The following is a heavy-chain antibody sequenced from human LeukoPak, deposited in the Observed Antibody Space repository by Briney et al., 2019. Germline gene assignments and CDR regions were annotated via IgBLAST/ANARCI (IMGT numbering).Heavy chain of an antibody. V-gene: IGHV3-7*01. CDR2: IKQDGREK. D-gene: IGHD6-19*01. CDR1: GFTSSSYW. CDR3: ARDRGSSGWYEFDY. Sequence: GGSLRLSCAVAGFTSSSYWMSWVRQAPGKGLEWVANIKQDGREKYYVDSVKGRFTISRDNAKNSMYLQVNSLRAEDTAVYYCARDRGSSGWYEFDYWGQGTLVTVSS. J-gene: IGHJ4*02.